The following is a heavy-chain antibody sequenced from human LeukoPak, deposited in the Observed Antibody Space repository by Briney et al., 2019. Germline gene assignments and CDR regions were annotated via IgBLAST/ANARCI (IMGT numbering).Heavy chain of an antibody. Sequence: PGGSLRLSCAASGFTYSSYGMHWVRQAPGKGLEWVAFIRYDGSNKYYADSVKGRFTISRDNSKNTLYLQMNSLRAEDTAVYYCAKGYSNYVYGMKWFDPWGQGTLVTVSS. CDR3: AKGYSNYVYGMKWFDP. CDR2: IRYDGSNK. V-gene: IGHV3-30*02. J-gene: IGHJ5*02. CDR1: GFTYSSYG. D-gene: IGHD4-11*01.